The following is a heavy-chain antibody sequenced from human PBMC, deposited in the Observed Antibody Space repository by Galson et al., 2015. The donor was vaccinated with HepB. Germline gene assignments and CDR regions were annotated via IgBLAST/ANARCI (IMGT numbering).Heavy chain of an antibody. V-gene: IGHV3-53*01. CDR1: GFTVSSNY. Sequence: SLRLSCAASGFTVSSNYMSWVRQAPGKGLEWVSVIYSGGSTYYADSVKGRFTISRDNSKNTLYLQMNSLRAEDTAVYYCARDSSNYANYYYYGMDVWGQGTTVTVSS. J-gene: IGHJ6*02. D-gene: IGHD4-11*01. CDR2: IYSGGST. CDR3: ARDSSNYANYYYYGMDV.